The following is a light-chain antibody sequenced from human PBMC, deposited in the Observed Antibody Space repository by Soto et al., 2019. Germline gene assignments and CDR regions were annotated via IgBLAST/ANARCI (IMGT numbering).Light chain of an antibody. CDR3: QAWDSSTLYV. CDR2: QNT. Sequence: SYELTQPPSVSVSPGQTASITCSGDKLGDKYACWYQQKPGQSPVLVIYQNTKRPSGIPERFSGSNSGNTATLTISGIQSMDEADYYCQAWDSSTLYVFGTGTNVTAL. CDR1: KLGDKY. J-gene: IGLJ1*01. V-gene: IGLV3-1*01.